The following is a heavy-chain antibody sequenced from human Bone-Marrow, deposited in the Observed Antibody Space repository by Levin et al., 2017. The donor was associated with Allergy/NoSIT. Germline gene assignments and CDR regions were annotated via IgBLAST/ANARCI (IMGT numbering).Heavy chain of an antibody. CDR3: TREGVSDYDNYVHAFDV. CDR2: VYYSGFT. J-gene: IGHJ3*01. V-gene: IGHV4-59*01. CDR1: GDSMRSYY. D-gene: IGHD4-11*01. Sequence: SETLSLTCNVPGDSMRSYYWTWIRQPPGKGLEWIGCVYYSGFTNYNPSLRSRLSMSVDTSKNQFSLKLSSVTTADTAVYYCTREGVSDYDNYVHAFDVWGLGTLVTVSS.